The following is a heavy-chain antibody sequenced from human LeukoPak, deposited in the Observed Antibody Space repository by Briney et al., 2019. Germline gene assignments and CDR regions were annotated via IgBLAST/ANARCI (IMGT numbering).Heavy chain of an antibody. CDR2: IYSGGST. V-gene: IGHV3-53*01. CDR1: GFTVSSNY. Sequence: GGSLRLSCAASGFTVSSNYMSWVRQAPGKGLEWVSVIYSGGSTYYADPVKGRFTISRDNSKNTLYLQMNSLGAEDTAVYYCARVSGSGSYYPLYYGMDVWGQGTTVTVSS. D-gene: IGHD3-10*01. CDR3: ARVSGSGSYYPLYYGMDV. J-gene: IGHJ6*02.